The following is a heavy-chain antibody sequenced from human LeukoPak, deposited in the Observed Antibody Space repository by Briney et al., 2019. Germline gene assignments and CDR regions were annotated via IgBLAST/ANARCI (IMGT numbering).Heavy chain of an antibody. CDR1: GFTFSSYW. V-gene: IGHV3-7*01. J-gene: IGHJ4*02. CDR3: ARDPRGSGYYSRGEYYFDY. CDR2: IKQDGSEK. D-gene: IGHD3-22*01. Sequence: PGGSLRLSCAASGFTFSSYWMSWVRQAPGKGLEWVANIKQDGSEKYYVDSVKGRFTISRDNAKNSLYLQMNSLRAEDTAVYYCARDPRGSGYYSRGEYYFDYWGQGTLVNVSS.